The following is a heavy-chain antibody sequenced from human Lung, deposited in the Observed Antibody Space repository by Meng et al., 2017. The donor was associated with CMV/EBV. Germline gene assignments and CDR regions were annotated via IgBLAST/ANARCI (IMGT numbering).Heavy chain of an antibody. CDR3: AKWIGGSNYYGMDV. CDR2: IWYDGSNK. Sequence: GESLKISCAASGFTFSSYGMHWVRQAPGKGLEWVAVIWYDGSNKYYADSVKGRFTISRDNSKNTLYLQMNSLRAEDTAVYYCAKWIGGSNYYGMDVLGQRXTVSVSS. V-gene: IGHV3-33*06. J-gene: IGHJ6*01. CDR1: GFTFSSYG. D-gene: IGHD2-15*01.